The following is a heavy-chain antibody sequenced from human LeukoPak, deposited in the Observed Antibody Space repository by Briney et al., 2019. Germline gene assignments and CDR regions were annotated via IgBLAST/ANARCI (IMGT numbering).Heavy chain of an antibody. D-gene: IGHD3-3*01. CDR3: ARRDRITIFGVVPHPYGMDV. Sequence: GASVKVSCKASGGTFTSYAISWVGQAPGQGLEWMGGIIPIFGTANYAQKFQGRVTITADESTSTAYMELSSLRSEDTAVYYCARRDRITIFGVVPHPYGMDVWGQGTTVTVSS. CDR1: GGTFTSYA. CDR2: IIPIFGTA. J-gene: IGHJ6*02. V-gene: IGHV1-69*13.